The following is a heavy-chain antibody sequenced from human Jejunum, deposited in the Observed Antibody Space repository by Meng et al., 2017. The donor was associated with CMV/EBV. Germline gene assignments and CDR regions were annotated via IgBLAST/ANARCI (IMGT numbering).Heavy chain of an antibody. Sequence: QVHGVQSGSELKKPGVSVKVSCKASGYTFINYAINWVRQAPGQGLEWMGWINTHTGNPTYGQGFTGRFVLSSDTSVSTANLQISSLKAEDTAAYYCARGGPYPDSSGFHWYFDLWGRGTLVTVSS. J-gene: IGHJ2*01. V-gene: IGHV7-4-1*02. D-gene: IGHD3-22*01. CDR1: GYTFINYA. CDR3: ARGGPYPDSSGFHWYFDL. CDR2: INTHTGNP.